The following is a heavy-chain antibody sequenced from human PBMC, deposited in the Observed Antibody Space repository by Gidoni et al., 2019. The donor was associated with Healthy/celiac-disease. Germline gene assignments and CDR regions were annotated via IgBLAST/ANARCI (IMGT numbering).Heavy chain of an antibody. J-gene: IGHJ6*02. CDR3: ARLGRPVLRFLEFPTSYMDV. D-gene: IGHD3-3*01. CDR1: GGTFSSYA. V-gene: IGHV1-69*06. Sequence: QVQLVQSGAEVKKPGSSVKVSCKASGGTFSSYAISWVRQAPGQGLEWMGGIIPIFGTANYAQKFQGRVTITADKSTSTAYMELSSLRSEDTAVYYCARLGRPVLRFLEFPTSYMDVWGQGTTVTVSS. CDR2: IIPIFGTA.